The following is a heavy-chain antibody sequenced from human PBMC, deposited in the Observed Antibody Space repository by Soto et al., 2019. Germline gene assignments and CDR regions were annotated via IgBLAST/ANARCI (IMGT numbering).Heavy chain of an antibody. Sequence: DVQVLESGGDLVQPGGSLRLSCAASGFTFNFYAMSWVRQAPGKGLEWVSSVSAGGDMTYYSDSVKGRFTISRDNSNNALFLPMNSLRIEDTALYYCARGDRGGSGSPASYYYSGLDVWGQGTAVTVS. CDR1: GFTFNFYA. V-gene: IGHV3-23*01. CDR2: VSAGGDMT. J-gene: IGHJ6*02. CDR3: ARGDRGGSGSPASYYYSGLDV. D-gene: IGHD3-10*01.